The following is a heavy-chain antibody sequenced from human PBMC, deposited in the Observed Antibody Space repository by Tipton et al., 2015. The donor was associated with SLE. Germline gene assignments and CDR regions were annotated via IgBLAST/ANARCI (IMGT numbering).Heavy chain of an antibody. V-gene: IGHV3-73*01. D-gene: IGHD7-27*01. CDR3: TRMRHQLGISNELDY. J-gene: IGHJ4*02. CDR1: GFTFSGSA. Sequence: SLRLSCAASGFTFSGSAMHWVRQASGKGLEWVGRIRSKANSYATAYAASVKGRFTISRDDSKNTAYLQMNSLKTEDTAVYYCTRMRHQLGISNELDYWGQGTLVTVSS. CDR2: IRSKANSYAT.